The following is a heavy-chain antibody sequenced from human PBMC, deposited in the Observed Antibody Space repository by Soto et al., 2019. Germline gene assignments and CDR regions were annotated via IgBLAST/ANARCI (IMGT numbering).Heavy chain of an antibody. CDR2: ISGSGGST. CDR3: AKDSPRGDYIWGSYRLGNDAFDI. CDR1: GFTFSSYA. J-gene: IGHJ3*02. D-gene: IGHD3-16*02. Sequence: GGSLRLSCAASGFTFSSYAMSWVRQAPGKGLEWVSAISGSGGSTYYADSVKGRFTISRDNSKNTLYLQMNSLRAEDTAVYYCAKDSPRGDYIWGSYRLGNDAFDIWGQGTMVTVSS. V-gene: IGHV3-23*01.